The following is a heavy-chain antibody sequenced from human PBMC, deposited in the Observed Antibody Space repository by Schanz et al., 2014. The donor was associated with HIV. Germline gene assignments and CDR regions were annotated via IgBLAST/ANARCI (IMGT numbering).Heavy chain of an antibody. J-gene: IGHJ6*02. CDR2: ISHSGST. CDR1: GGSFSGYY. V-gene: IGHV4-34*01. D-gene: IGHD6-13*01. Sequence: QVQLQQWGAGLLRPSETLSLTCAVNGGSFSGYYWSWVRQPPGKGLGWIGEISHSGSTNYNPSLRSRVPMSVDTSKNQFSLKLSSVTAADTTVYYCAREGMEQMVNILDVWGQGTRVNVSS. CDR3: AREGMEQMVNILDV.